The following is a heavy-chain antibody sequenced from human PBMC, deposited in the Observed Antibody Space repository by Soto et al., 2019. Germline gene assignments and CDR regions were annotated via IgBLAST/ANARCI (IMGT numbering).Heavy chain of an antibody. CDR3: ARGIAGYCSGGSCSGVNWFDP. D-gene: IGHD2-15*01. V-gene: IGHV1-2*04. Sequence: TGYYMHWVRQAPGQGLEWMGWINPNSGGTNYAQKFQGWVTMTRDTSISTAYMELSRLRSDDTAVYYCARGIAGYCSGGSCSGVNWFDPWGQGTLVTVSS. CDR2: INPNSGGT. CDR1: TGYY. J-gene: IGHJ5*02.